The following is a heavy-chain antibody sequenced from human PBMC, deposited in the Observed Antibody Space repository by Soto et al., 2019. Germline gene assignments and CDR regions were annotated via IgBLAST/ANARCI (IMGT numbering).Heavy chain of an antibody. CDR2: MYYSGST. J-gene: IGHJ4*02. D-gene: IGHD3-10*02. CDR1: GGSISSGDYY. CDR3: ARADVAVGRRTRFDY. V-gene: IGHV4-30-4*01. Sequence: QVQLQESGPGLVKPSQTLSLTCTVSGGSISSGDYYWSWIRQPPGKGLEWIGYMYYSGSTYYNPSLKSRVTISVDTSKNQSSLKLSSVTAADTAVYYCARADVAVGRRTRFDYWGQGTLVTVSS.